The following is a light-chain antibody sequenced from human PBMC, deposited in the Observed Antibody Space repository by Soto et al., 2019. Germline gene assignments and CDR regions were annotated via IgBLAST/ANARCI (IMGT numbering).Light chain of an antibody. CDR1: SSDVGGYNH. Sequence: QSALTQPASVSGSPGQSITISCTGTSSDVGGYNHVSWYQQHPGKAPKLMIYEVSNRPPGVSNRFPGSKSGTTASLNISGLQAEDEADYYCSSYTSSSTVVFGGGTKLTVL. J-gene: IGLJ2*01. V-gene: IGLV2-14*01. CDR3: SSYTSSSTVV. CDR2: EVS.